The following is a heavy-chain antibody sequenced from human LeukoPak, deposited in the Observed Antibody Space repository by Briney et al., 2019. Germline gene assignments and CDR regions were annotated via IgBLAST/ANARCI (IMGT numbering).Heavy chain of an antibody. J-gene: IGHJ4*02. CDR2: IYPSGST. D-gene: IGHD2-15*01. Sequence: SETLSLTCTVSGGSVSGYYWSWIRQPAGKGLEWIGRIYPSGSTNYNPSLNSRVTISVDTSKNQFSLKLSSVTAADSAVYYCARGPAWQVVAYYFDYWGQGTLVTVSS. CDR1: GGSVSGYY. CDR3: ARGPAWQVVAYYFDY. V-gene: IGHV4-4*07.